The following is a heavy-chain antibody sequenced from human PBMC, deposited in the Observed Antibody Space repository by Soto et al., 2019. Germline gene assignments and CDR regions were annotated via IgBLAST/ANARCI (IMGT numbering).Heavy chain of an antibody. J-gene: IGHJ6*02. CDR1: GGSISSSSYY. CDR2: TYYSGST. Sequence: SETLSLTCTVSGGSISSSSYYWGWIRQPPGKGLEWIGSTYYSGSTYYNPSLKSRVTISVDTSKNQFSLKLSSVTAADTAVYYCARQGDIVVVVAATSGSSMDVWGQGTTVTVSS. CDR3: ARQGDIVVVVAATSGSSMDV. D-gene: IGHD2-15*01. V-gene: IGHV4-39*01.